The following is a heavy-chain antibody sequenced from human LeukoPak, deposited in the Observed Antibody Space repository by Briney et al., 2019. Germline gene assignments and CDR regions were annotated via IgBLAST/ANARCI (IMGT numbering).Heavy chain of an antibody. D-gene: IGHD3-10*01. CDR1: GFIFSNYG. CDR2: ISDDGNNK. CDR3: AKDAARSGSFYFDY. V-gene: IGHV3-30*18. Sequence: PGRSLRLSCAASGFIFSNYGMHWVRQAPGKGLEWVAVISDDGNNKYYADSVKGRSTISRDNSKNTLYLQMNSLRAEDTAIYYCAKDAARSGSFYFDYWGQGTLVTVSS. J-gene: IGHJ4*02.